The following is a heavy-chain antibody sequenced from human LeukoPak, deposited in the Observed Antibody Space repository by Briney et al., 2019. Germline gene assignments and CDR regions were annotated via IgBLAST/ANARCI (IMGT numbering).Heavy chain of an antibody. V-gene: IGHV3-74*01. D-gene: IGHD4-17*01. CDR1: GFTFSSYW. CDR2: INSDGSST. Sequence: PGGSLRLSCAASGFTFSSYWMHWVRQAPGKGLVWVSRINSDGSSTSYADSVKGRFTISRDNSKNTLYPQMNSLRAEDTAVYYCAKGRGNYGDYESDYWGQGTLVTVSS. CDR3: AKGRGNYGDYESDY. J-gene: IGHJ4*02.